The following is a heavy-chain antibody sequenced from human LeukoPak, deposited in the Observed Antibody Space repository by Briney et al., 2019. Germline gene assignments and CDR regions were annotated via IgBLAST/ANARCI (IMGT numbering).Heavy chain of an antibody. J-gene: IGHJ4*02. Sequence: SGGSLRLSCAASGFTVSNNNMGWVRQAPAKGLEWVSVIYSVGSTYYADSVRGRFTISRDNSKNTLYLQMNSLRVEDTAVYYCAGSIAYCGGDCRLGDYWGQGTLVTVSS. CDR1: GFTVSNNN. D-gene: IGHD2-21*02. CDR2: IYSVGST. CDR3: AGSIAYCGGDCRLGDY. V-gene: IGHV3-66*01.